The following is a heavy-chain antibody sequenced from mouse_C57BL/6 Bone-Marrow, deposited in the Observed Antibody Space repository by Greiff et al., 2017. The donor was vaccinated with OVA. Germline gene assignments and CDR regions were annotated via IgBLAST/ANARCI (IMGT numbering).Heavy chain of an antibody. D-gene: IGHD1-1*01. Sequence: EVQLVESGGGLVKPGGSLKLSCAASGFTFSDYGMHWVRQAPEKGLEWVAYISSGSSTIYYADTVKGRFPISRDNAKNTLFLQMTSLRSEDTAMYYCARTSFYYAMDYWGQGTSVTVSS. CDR3: ARTSFYYAMDY. V-gene: IGHV5-17*01. CDR1: GFTFSDYG. CDR2: ISSGSSTI. J-gene: IGHJ4*01.